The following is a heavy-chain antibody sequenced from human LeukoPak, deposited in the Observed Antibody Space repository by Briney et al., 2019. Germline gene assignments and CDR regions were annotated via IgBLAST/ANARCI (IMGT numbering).Heavy chain of an antibody. J-gene: IGHJ6*02. CDR3: AKGDGDYVYYGMDV. CDR1: GFTFSSYA. Sequence: GGPLGLSWAASGFTFSSYAMSWGGQAPGKGLEWVSAISGSGGSTYYADSVKGRVTISRDNSKQTLYLQMNSLRAEAPAVYYCAKGDGDYVYYGMDVWGQGTTVTVSS. D-gene: IGHD4-17*01. V-gene: IGHV3-23*01. CDR2: ISGSGGST.